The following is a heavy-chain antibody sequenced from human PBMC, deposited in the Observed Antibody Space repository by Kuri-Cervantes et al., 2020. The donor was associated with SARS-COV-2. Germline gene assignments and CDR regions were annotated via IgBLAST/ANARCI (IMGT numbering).Heavy chain of an antibody. CDR2: ISAYNGNT. V-gene: IGHV1-18*01. J-gene: IGHJ4*02. CDR1: GYTFTSYG. CDR3: ARADTAMVLFDY. D-gene: IGHD5-18*01. Sequence: ASVKVSCKASGYTFTSYGISWVRQAPGQGLEWMGWISAYNGNTNYAQKLQGRVTISVDTSKNQFSLKLSSVTAADTAVYYCARADTAMVLFDYWGQGTLVTVSS.